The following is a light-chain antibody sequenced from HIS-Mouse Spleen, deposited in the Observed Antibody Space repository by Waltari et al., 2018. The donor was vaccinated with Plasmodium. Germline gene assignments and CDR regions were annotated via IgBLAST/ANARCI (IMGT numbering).Light chain of an antibody. CDR3: QQYYSYQT. CDR1: QGISSY. J-gene: IGKJ1*01. Sequence: AIRMTQSPSSLSASTGDRVTITCRASQGISSYLAWYQQKPGKAPKLLIYAASTLHSGVPSRFSGSGSGTDFTLTISCLQSEDFATYYCQQYYSYQTFGQGTKVEIK. CDR2: AAS. V-gene: IGKV1-8*01.